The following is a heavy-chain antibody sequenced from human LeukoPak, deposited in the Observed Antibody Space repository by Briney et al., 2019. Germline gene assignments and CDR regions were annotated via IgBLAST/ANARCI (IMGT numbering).Heavy chain of an antibody. CDR1: GGSISSGSYY. D-gene: IGHD6-19*01. J-gene: IGHJ4*02. Sequence: PSETLSLTCTVSGGSISSGSYYWSWIRQPAGKGLEWIGRIYSSGSTNYNPSLKSRVTISVDTSKNQFSLKLSSVTAADTAVYYCARQHSSGWYVFDYWGQGSLVTVSS. CDR2: IYSSGST. CDR3: ARQHSSGWYVFDY. V-gene: IGHV4-61*02.